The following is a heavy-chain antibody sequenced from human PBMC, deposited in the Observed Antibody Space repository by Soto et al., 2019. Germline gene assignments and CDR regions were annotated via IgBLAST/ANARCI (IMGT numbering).Heavy chain of an antibody. V-gene: IGHV1-69*12. Sequence: QVQLVQSGAEVKKPGSSVKVSCKASGGTFSSYAISWVRQAPGQGLEWMGGIIPIFGTANYAQKFQGRVTITADESPSTAYMELSSLRSEDTAVYYCARNLYYYDSSGYFLRPFDYWGQGTLVTVSS. CDR3: ARNLYYYDSSGYFLRPFDY. CDR1: GGTFSSYA. J-gene: IGHJ4*02. CDR2: IIPIFGTA. D-gene: IGHD3-22*01.